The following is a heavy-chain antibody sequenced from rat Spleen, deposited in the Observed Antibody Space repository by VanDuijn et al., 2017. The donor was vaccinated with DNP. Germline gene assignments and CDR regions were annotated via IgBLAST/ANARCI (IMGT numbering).Heavy chain of an antibody. D-gene: IGHD4-3*01. V-gene: IGHV5S13*01. J-gene: IGHJ2*01. CDR1: GFTFTNYG. CDR3: AKNSGYYFDY. CDR2: ISTVGDNS. Sequence: EVQLMESGGGLVQPGRSLKLSCAASGFTFTNYGMAWVRQAPTKGLEWVAYISTVGDNSVYPDSVKGRFTISRDNAKSSLYLQMNSLKSEDTATYYCAKNSGYYFDYWGQGVMVTVSS.